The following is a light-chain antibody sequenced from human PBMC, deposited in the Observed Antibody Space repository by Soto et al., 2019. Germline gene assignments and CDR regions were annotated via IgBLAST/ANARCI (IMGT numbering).Light chain of an antibody. Sequence: AIHLTQSPSSLSASVGDRVTITCRASQDISNTLAWYQQKPGQPPKLLIHLASSLERGVPSRFSGSGSGTEFTLTISGLQPEDFATYYCQVFNTLPLTFGQGTRLEIK. CDR3: QVFNTLPLT. CDR2: LAS. V-gene: IGKV1-13*02. J-gene: IGKJ5*01. CDR1: QDISNT.